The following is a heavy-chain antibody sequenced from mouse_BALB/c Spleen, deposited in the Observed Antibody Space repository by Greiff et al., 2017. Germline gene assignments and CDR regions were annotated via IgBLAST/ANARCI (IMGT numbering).Heavy chain of an antibody. Sequence: EVQLQQSGAELVKPGASVKLSCTASGFNIKDTYMHWVKQRPEQGLEWIGRIDPANGNTKYDPKFQGKATITADTSSNTAYLQLSSLTSEDTAVYYCASDYDGHYGDYWGQGTTLTVSS. CDR3: ASDYDGHYGDY. CDR2: IDPANGNT. CDR1: GFNIKDTY. D-gene: IGHD2-3*01. J-gene: IGHJ2*01. V-gene: IGHV14-3*02.